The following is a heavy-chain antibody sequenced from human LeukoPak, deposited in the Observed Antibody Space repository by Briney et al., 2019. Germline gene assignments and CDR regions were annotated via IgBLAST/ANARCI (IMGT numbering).Heavy chain of an antibody. CDR3: ARLGGYCSSTSCYVDWFDP. CDR1: GFTFSSYW. V-gene: IGHV3-74*01. J-gene: IGHJ5*02. Sequence: PGGSLRLSCAASGFTFSSYWMHWVRQAPGKGLVWVSRINNDGSIISYADSVRGRFTISRDSAKNTLYLQMNSLRAEDTAVYYCARLGGYCSSTSCYVDWFDPWGQGTLVTVSS. D-gene: IGHD2-2*01. CDR2: INNDGSII.